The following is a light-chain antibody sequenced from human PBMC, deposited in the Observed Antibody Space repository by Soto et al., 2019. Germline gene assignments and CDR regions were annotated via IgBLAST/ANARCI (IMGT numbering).Light chain of an antibody. J-gene: IGLJ1*01. V-gene: IGLV2-14*01. CDR2: EVS. CDR1: SSDGGGYDY. CDR3: SSYTTSITLYV. Sequence: QSVLTQPASVSGSPGQSITISCTGTSSDGGGYDYVSWYQQHPGKAPKLMIYEVSNRPSGVSNRLSGSKSGNTASLTISGLQAEDEADYYCSSYTTSITLYVFGSGTKLTVL.